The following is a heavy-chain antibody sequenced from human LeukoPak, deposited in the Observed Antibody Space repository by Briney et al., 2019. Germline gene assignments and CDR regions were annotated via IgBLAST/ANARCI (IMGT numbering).Heavy chain of an antibody. CDR2: FTRNDETT. D-gene: IGHD2-8*01. Sequence: GGSLRLSCAASGFTFDDYAMHWVRQAPGKGLEWVSGFTRNDETTSYADSVKGRFTISRDNSKNTLYLQMSSLRAEDTAVYYCAKVKVVGYSTFDYWGQGALVTVSS. J-gene: IGHJ4*02. CDR1: GFTFDDYA. V-gene: IGHV3-23*01. CDR3: AKVKVVGYSTFDY.